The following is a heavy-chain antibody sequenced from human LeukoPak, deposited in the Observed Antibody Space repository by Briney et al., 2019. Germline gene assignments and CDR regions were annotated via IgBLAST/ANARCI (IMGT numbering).Heavy chain of an antibody. D-gene: IGHD2-2*01. J-gene: IGHJ3*02. Sequence: PGGSLRLSCAASGFTFSRFWMNWVRQALERGLEWVANIDQSGGRNNYVDSVKGRFTISRDNSKNTLYLQMNSLRGEDTAVYYCAKRSGGPAGAFDIWGQGTMVIVSS. V-gene: IGHV3-7*05. CDR1: GFTFSRFW. CDR3: AKRSGGPAGAFDI. CDR2: IDQSGGRN.